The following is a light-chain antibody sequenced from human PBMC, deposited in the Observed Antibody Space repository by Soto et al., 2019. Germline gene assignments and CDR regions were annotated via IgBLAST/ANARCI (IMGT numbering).Light chain of an antibody. CDR3: QQSYSTPIT. CDR2: AAS. Sequence: DIQMTQSPSSLSASVGDRVTITCLASQSIGSYLHWYQQKPGKAPKLLIYAASSLQSGVPSRFSGSGSGTDFTLTISSLQPEDFATYYCQQSYSTPITFGQGTRLEIK. CDR1: QSIGSY. J-gene: IGKJ5*01. V-gene: IGKV1-39*01.